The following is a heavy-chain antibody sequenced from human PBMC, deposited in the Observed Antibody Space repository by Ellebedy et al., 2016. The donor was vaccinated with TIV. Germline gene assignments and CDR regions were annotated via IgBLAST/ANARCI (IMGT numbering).Heavy chain of an antibody. V-gene: IGHV3-48*03. CDR2: ISSSGTTK. Sequence: PGGSLRLSCAASGFPFSSFEFNWVRQSPGKGLEWVSYISSSGTTKYYADSVKDRFTISRDNAKNSLYLQMNSLRAEDTAVYYCAAAHYYFYGKDVWGQGTRVTVSS. D-gene: IGHD2-15*01. CDR1: GFPFSSFE. CDR3: AAAHYYFYGKDV. J-gene: IGHJ6*02.